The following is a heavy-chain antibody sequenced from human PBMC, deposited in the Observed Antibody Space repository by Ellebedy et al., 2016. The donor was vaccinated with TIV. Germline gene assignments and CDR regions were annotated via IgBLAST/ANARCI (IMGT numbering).Heavy chain of an antibody. Sequence: GGSLRLSCAASGFTVSSNYMSWVRQAPGTGLEWVSVIYSGGSTYYADSVKGRFTISRDNSKNTLYLQMNSLKTEDTAVYYCTTRFITMVEDVWGQGTTVTVSS. V-gene: IGHV3-66*01. CDR3: TTRFITMVEDV. J-gene: IGHJ6*02. CDR2: IYSGGST. CDR1: GFTVSSNY. D-gene: IGHD3-10*01.